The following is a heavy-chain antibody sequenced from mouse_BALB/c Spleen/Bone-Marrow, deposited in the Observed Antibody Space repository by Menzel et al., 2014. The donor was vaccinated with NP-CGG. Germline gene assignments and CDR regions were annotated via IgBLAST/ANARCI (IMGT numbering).Heavy chain of an antibody. CDR1: GFSLTGYG. V-gene: IGHV2-6-7*01. CDR3: ARDRYDGAMDY. J-gene: IGHJ4*01. Sequence: VKVVESGPGLVAPTQSLSITCTVSGFSLTGYGVNWVRQPPGKGLEWLGMIWGDGSTDYNSALKSRLSISKDNSKSQVFLEMNSLQTDDTARYYCARDRYDGAMDYWGQGASVTVSS. CDR2: IWGDGST. D-gene: IGHD2-14*01.